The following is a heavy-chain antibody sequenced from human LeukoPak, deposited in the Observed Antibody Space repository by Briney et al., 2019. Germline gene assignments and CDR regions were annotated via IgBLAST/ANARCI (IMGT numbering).Heavy chain of an antibody. CDR2: INPNSGGT. D-gene: IGHD6-13*01. CDR3: ARSGDGYSSS. J-gene: IGHJ4*02. Sequence: ASVKVSCKASGYTFTSYDINWVRQATGQGLEWMGRINPNSGGTNYAQKFQGRVTMTRDTSISTAYMELSRLRSDDTAVYYCARSGDGYSSSWGQGTLVTVSS. V-gene: IGHV1-2*06. CDR1: GYTFTSYD.